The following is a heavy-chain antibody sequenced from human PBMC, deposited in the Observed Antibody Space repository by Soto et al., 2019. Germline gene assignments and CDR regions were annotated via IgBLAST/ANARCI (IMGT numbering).Heavy chain of an antibody. CDR1: GYTFTGYY. J-gene: IGHJ4*02. CDR2: INPNTGGT. V-gene: IGHV1-2*04. Sequence: ASVKVSCKASGYTFTGYYMHWVRQAPGLGLEWMGWINPNTGGTNYAQKFQGWVTMTRDTSISTAYLELNRLKSDDTAVYYCASARRGSSSSESFDYWGQGTLVTVSS. D-gene: IGHD6-6*01. CDR3: ASARRGSSSSESFDY.